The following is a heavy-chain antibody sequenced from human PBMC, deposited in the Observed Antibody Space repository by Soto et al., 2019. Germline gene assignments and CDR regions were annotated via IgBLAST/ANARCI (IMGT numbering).Heavy chain of an antibody. J-gene: IGHJ4*02. CDR1: GGSVSSGSYY. V-gene: IGHV4-61*01. Sequence: KSSETLSLTCTVSGGSVSSGSYYWSWIRQPPGKGLEWIGYIYYSGSTNYNPSLKSRVTISVDTSKNQFSLKLSSVTAADTAVYYCAKSAVAAMGGAYYFDYWGQGTLVTVSS. CDR2: IYYSGST. CDR3: AKSAVAAMGGAYYFDY. D-gene: IGHD6-19*01.